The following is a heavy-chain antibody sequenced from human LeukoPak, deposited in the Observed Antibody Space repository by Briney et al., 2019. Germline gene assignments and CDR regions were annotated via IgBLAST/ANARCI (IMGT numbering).Heavy chain of an antibody. CDR2: ISYDGSNK. J-gene: IGHJ4*02. CDR3: AREAVVLTLDY. D-gene: IGHD6-19*01. V-gene: IGHV3-30*04. CDR1: GFTFSSYA. Sequence: GRSLRLSCAASGFTFSSYAIHWVRQAPGKGLEWVAVISYDGSNKYYADSVKGRFTISRDNSKNTLYLQMNSLRAEDTAVYYCAREAVVLTLDYWGQGTLVTVSS.